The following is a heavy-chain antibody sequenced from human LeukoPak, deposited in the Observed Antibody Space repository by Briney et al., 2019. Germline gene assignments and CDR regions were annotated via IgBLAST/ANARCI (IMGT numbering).Heavy chain of an antibody. CDR1: GYSFTSYG. CDR2: ISPYNGNT. CDR3: AREIRNGYSLGWFDP. J-gene: IGHJ5*02. V-gene: IGHV1-18*01. D-gene: IGHD2-15*01. Sequence: ASVKVSCKASGYSFTSYGISWVRQAPGQGLEWMGWISPYNGNTNYAQKFQGRVTMTRDTSISTAYMELSRLRSDDTAVYYCAREIRNGYSLGWFDPWGQGTLVTVSS.